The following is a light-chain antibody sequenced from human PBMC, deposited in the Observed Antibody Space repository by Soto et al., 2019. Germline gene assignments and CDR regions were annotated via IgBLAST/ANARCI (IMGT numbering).Light chain of an antibody. CDR1: QSVRSD. V-gene: IGKV3-15*01. J-gene: IGKJ1*01. CDR3: QQYDGWPWT. Sequence: EMVMTQSPATLSVSPGERATLYCRASQSVRSDLAWYQQKPGQAPRLLIHGASTRAAGIPARFSGSGSGTEFTLTISSLQSEDFAVYYCQQYDGWPWTFGQGTKVEIE. CDR2: GAS.